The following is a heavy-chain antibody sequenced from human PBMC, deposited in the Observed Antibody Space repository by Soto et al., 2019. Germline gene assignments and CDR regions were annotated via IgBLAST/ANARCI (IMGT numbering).Heavy chain of an antibody. CDR1: GGSISSYY. V-gene: IGHV4-4*07. J-gene: IGHJ4*02. CDR2: IYTSGST. CDR3: ARQVDSVGAAVFDY. D-gene: IGHD2-15*01. Sequence: NPSETLSLTCTVSGGSISSYYWSWIRQPAGKGLEWIGRIYTSGSTNYNPSLKSRVTMSVDTSKNQFSLKLSSVTAADTAVYYCARQVDSVGAAVFDYWGQGTLVTVSS.